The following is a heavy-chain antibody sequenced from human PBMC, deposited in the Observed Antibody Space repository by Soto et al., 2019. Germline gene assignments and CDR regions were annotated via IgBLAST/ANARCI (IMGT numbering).Heavy chain of an antibody. CDR1: GFTFRSYV. CDR2: TSYDGSDK. D-gene: IGHD3-16*01. V-gene: IGHV3-30*19. Sequence: QVQLVESGGGVVQPGTSLRVSCVGSGFTFRSYVIHWVRQAPGKGLEWVALTSYDGSDKYYGDSVRGRFTIPRDNSRNTVDLQLDSRRLEDTALYYCARWGTTGGLDVWGQGTLVSVSS. J-gene: IGHJ1*01. CDR3: ARWGTTGGLDV.